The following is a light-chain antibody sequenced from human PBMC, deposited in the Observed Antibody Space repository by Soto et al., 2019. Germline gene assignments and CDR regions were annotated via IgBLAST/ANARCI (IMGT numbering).Light chain of an antibody. V-gene: IGKV1-27*01. CDR3: QKYNTAPLT. Sequence: ASVGDRVTITCRASQGISNYLAWYQQRPGKVPELLIXSASTLHSGVPSRFGGSGSGTDFTLTISSLQPEDVATYYCQKYNTAPLTFAGGTKVEIK. J-gene: IGKJ4*01. CDR2: SAS. CDR1: QGISNY.